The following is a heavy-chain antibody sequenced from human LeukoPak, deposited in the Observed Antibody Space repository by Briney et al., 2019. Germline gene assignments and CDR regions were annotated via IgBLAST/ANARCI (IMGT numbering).Heavy chain of an antibody. CDR2: TRNKANSYTT. J-gene: IGHJ4*02. D-gene: IGHD3-10*01. CDR3: ARRTAGGSGSAFDY. CDR1: GFTFSDHY. V-gene: IGHV3-72*01. Sequence: GGSLRLSCAASGFTFSDHYMDWVRQAPGKGLEWVGRTRNKANSYTTEYAASVKGRFTISRDDPKNSLYLQMNSLKTEDTAVYYCARRTAGGSGSAFDYWGQGALVTVSS.